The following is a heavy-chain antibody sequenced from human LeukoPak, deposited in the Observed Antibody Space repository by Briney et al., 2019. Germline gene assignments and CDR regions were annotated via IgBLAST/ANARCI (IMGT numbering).Heavy chain of an antibody. D-gene: IGHD3-22*01. Sequence: PSQTLSLTCAVSAGSISSGGYSWSWIRQPPGKGLEWIGYIYHSGSTYYNPSLKSRVTISVDRSKNQFSLKLSSGTAADTAVYYCAVVMTGVFDYWGQGTLVTGSS. J-gene: IGHJ4*01. CDR3: AVVMTGVFDY. CDR2: IYHSGST. CDR1: AGSISSGGYS. V-gene: IGHV4-30-2*01.